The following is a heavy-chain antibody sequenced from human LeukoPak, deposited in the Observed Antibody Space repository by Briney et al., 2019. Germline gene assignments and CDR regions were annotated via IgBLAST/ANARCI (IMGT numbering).Heavy chain of an antibody. V-gene: IGHV1-46*01. CDR3: ARALAPAAGRRAGMMGD. CDR1: GYTFTRFY. CDR2: INPSGGGT. D-gene: IGHD6-13*01. J-gene: IGHJ4*02. Sequence: GASVKVSCKASGYTFTRFYMHWLRQAPGQGLEWMGIINPSGGGTSYAQMFQGRVTMSRDMSTTTVYMELTSLRSEDTAVYYCARALAPAAGRRAGMMGDWGQGTLVTVSS.